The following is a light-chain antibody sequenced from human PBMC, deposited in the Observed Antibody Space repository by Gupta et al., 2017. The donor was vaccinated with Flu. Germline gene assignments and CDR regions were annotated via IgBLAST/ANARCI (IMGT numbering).Light chain of an antibody. CDR1: QDVSNW. J-gene: IGKJ1*01. CDR3: QQSSSFPRT. V-gene: IGKV1-12*01. CDR2: GAS. Sequence: SSVSASVGDRVTIACRASQDVSNWLAWYQQKPGEVPQLLIYGASSLQRGVHSRFSGSGSGTDLTLTIRSLQSEDFATYYCQQSSSFPRTFGQGTRVEI.